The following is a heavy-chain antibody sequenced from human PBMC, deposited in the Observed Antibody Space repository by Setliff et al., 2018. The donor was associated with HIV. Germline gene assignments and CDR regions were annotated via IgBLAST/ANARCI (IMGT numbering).Heavy chain of an antibody. CDR2: IFHTGFA. CDR3: ARGGRKDLADY. J-gene: IGHJ4*02. Sequence: SETLSLTCTVSGGSITNYAYYWAWIRQSPGKGLEWIGNIFHTGFAHYNPSFRSRVTMSVDTSKNQFSLNLSSVTVADSAVFYCARGGRKDLADYWGQGTQVTVSS. V-gene: IGHV4-39*07. CDR1: GGSITNYAYY.